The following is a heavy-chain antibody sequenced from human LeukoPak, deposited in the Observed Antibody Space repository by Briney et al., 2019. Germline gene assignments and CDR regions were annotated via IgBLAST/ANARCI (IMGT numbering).Heavy chain of an antibody. J-gene: IGHJ4*02. CDR1: GYSFTTYA. Sequence: GASVKVSCKASGYSFTTYAMNWLRQAPGQGLEWMGWINPNTGNPTYAPGFTGRFVFSLDTSVSTAYLQISGLKADDTAVYYCARACQPLGGLSLPDYWGQGTLVSVSS. CDR2: INPNTGNP. CDR3: ARACQPLGGLSLPDY. D-gene: IGHD3-16*02. V-gene: IGHV7-4-1*02.